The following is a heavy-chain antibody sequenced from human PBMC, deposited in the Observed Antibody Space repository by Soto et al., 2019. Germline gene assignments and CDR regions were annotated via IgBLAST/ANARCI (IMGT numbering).Heavy chain of an antibody. Sequence: QVHLRESGPALVKSSETLSLTCTVSGDSVTNYFWSWMRQPPGKGLEWIGHMYHGGRNNYSPSLMIRVTLSLDSSMNQFSLNLSSVTASETAVYFCARDPCYCTNGVCPIFDFWGQGLLIAVPS. CDR2: MYHGGRN. CDR3: ARDPCYCTNGVCPIFDF. CDR1: GDSVTNYF. V-gene: IGHV4-59*02. D-gene: IGHD2-8*01. J-gene: IGHJ4*02.